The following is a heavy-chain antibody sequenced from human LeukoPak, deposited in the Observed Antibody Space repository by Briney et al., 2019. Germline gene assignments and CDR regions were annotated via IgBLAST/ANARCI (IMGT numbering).Heavy chain of an antibody. CDR3: ARDREAARPGWFDP. CDR2: ISVYNGNT. J-gene: IGHJ5*02. Sequence: ASVKVSCKASGYTVRTYGINWVRQAPGQGLEWMGWISVYNGNTDYAQKFQGRVTMTTDTSTSTAYMELRTLRFDDTAVYYCARDREAARPGWFDPWGQGTLVTVSS. CDR1: GYTVRTYG. V-gene: IGHV1-18*01. D-gene: IGHD6-25*01.